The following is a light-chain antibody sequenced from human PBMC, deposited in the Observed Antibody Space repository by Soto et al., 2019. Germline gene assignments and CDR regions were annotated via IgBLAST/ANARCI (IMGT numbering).Light chain of an antibody. Sequence: QSALTQPASVSGFPGQSITISCAGTRDDIGAYDYVSWYQQHPGNAPKLLVYEVTNRPSGVSDRFSGSKSGNTASLTISGLQAEDEADYYCNSYTNSSAMVFGGGTKVTVL. CDR2: EVT. J-gene: IGLJ2*01. CDR1: RDDIGAYDY. CDR3: NSYTNSSAMV. V-gene: IGLV2-14*01.